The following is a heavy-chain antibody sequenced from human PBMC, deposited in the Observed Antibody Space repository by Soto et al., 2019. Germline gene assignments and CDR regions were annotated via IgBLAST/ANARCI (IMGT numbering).Heavy chain of an antibody. Sequence: SETVSLTCTVSGGCISSYYWSWIRQPPGKGLEWIGYIYYSGSTNYNPSLKSRVTISVDTSKNQFSLKLSSVTAADTAVYYCARALGDSRVFDYWGQGTLVTVSS. J-gene: IGHJ4*02. CDR3: ARALGDSRVFDY. V-gene: IGHV4-59*01. CDR2: IYYSGST. CDR1: GGCISSYY. D-gene: IGHD3-22*01.